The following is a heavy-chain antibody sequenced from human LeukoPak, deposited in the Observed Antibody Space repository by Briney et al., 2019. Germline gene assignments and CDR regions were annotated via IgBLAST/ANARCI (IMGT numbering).Heavy chain of an antibody. Sequence: SETLSLTCTVSGGSISSSSYYWGWIRQPPGKGLEWIGSIYYSGSTYYNPSLKSRVTISVDTSKNQFSLKLSSVTAADTAVYYCARRGQSTDYWGQGTLVTVSS. V-gene: IGHV4-39*01. D-gene: IGHD3-16*01. CDR2: IYYSGST. J-gene: IGHJ4*02. CDR3: ARRGQSTDY. CDR1: GGSISSSSYY.